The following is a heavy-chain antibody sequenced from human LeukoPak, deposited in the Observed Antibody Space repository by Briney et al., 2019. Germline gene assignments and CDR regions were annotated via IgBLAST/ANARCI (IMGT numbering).Heavy chain of an antibody. V-gene: IGHV3-9*01. CDR2: ISWNSASV. J-gene: IGHJ4*02. CDR1: GFTFDDYG. Sequence: GGSLRLSCEASGFTFDDYGMHWVRQAPGKGLGWVSTISWNSASVGYVDSVKGRFTISRDNAKKTLYLQMNSLRPEDTALYYCAEDYGYSSSWYDYWGQGTLVTVSS. D-gene: IGHD6-13*01. CDR3: AEDYGYSSSWYDY.